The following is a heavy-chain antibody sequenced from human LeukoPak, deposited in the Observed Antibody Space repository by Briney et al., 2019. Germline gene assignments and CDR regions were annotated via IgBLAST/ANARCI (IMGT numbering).Heavy chain of an antibody. J-gene: IGHJ3*02. V-gene: IGHV4-4*07. CDR3: ASPYSSGWYGDAFDI. CDR2: IYTSGST. D-gene: IGHD6-19*01. Sequence: PSETLSLTCTVSGGSISSYYWSWIRQPAGKGLEWIGRIYTSGSTNYNPSLKSRVTMSVDTSKNQFSLKLSSVTAADTAVYYCASPYSSGWYGDAFDIWGQGTMVTVSS. CDR1: GGSISSYY.